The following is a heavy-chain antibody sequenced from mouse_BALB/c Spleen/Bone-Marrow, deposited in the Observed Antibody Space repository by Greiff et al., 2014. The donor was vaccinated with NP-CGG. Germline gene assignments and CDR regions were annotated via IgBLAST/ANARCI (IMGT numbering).Heavy chain of an antibody. CDR1: GYAFSSSW. V-gene: IGHV1-82*01. CDR2: IYPGDGDT. D-gene: IGHD2-1*01. J-gene: IGHJ1*01. Sequence: VQLQQSGPELVKPGASVKISCKASGYAFSSSWMNWVKQRPGQGLEWIGRIYPGDGDTNYNGKFKGKATLTADKSSSTAYMQLISFTSVASAVYFCSRHAYGNSYWYFDVWGAGTTVTVSS. CDR3: SRHAYGNSYWYFDV.